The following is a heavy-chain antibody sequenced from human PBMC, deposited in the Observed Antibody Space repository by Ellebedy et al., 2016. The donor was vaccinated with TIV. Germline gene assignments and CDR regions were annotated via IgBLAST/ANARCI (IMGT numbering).Heavy chain of an antibody. CDR1: GFTFSTYS. J-gene: IGHJ4*02. Sequence: PGGSLRLSCAASGFTFSTYSMNWVRQAPGKGLEWVSSMSGTSSYVHYADSVDGRFAISRDNAKNSLYLHMSSLRVEDTAVYYCARVHGDYRIDYWGPGTLVTVSS. CDR2: MSGTSSYV. CDR3: ARVHGDYRIDY. V-gene: IGHV3-21*06. D-gene: IGHD4-17*01.